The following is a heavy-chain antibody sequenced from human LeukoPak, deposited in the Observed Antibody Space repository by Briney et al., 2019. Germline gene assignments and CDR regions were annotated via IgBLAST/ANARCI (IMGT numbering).Heavy chain of an antibody. J-gene: IGHJ4*02. Sequence: SETLSLTCTVSGVSVSSGSYYWSWIRQPPGKGLEWIGYIYYSGSTNYNPSLKSRVTISVDTSKNQFSLKLSSVTAADTAVYYCASHIPNYYDSSGYFDYWGQGTLVNVSS. V-gene: IGHV4-61*01. CDR3: ASHIPNYYDSSGYFDY. CDR1: GVSVSSGSYY. CDR2: IYYSGST. D-gene: IGHD3-22*01.